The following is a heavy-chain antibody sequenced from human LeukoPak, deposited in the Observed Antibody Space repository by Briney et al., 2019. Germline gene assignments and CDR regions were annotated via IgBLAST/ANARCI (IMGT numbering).Heavy chain of an antibody. CDR2: ISGSGGST. V-gene: IGHV3-23*01. J-gene: IGHJ4*02. CDR3: AKDNSGYPVPYFDY. CDR1: GFTFNNYA. Sequence: GSLRLSCAASGFTFNNYAMSWVRPAPGKGLEWVSAISGSGGSTYYADSVKGRFTISRDNSKNTLYLQMNSLRAEDTAVYYCAKDNSGYPVPYFDYWGQGTLVTVSS. D-gene: IGHD3-22*01.